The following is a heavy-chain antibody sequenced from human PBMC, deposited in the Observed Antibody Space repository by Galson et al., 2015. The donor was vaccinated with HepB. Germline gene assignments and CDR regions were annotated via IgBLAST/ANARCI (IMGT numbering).Heavy chain of an antibody. J-gene: IGHJ3*02. CDR2: IKSKTDGGTT. CDR1: GFTFSNAW. CDR3: TTEILRRCCSSAFDI. D-gene: IGHD2-15*01. V-gene: IGHV3-15*01. Sequence: SLRLSCAASGFTFSNAWMSWVRQAPGKGLEWVGRIKSKTDGGTTDYAAPVKGRFTISRDDSKNTLYLQMNSLKTEDTAVYYCTTEILRRCCSSAFDIWGQGTMVTVSS.